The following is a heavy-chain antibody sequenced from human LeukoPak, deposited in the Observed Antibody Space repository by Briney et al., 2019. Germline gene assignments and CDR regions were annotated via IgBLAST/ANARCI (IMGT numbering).Heavy chain of an antibody. J-gene: IGHJ4*02. CDR1: GYTFTSYG. CDR2: ISAYNGNT. D-gene: IGHD3-10*01. CDR3: ARDGFYYGSGGTFDY. Sequence: ASVKVSCKASGYTFTSYGISWVRQAPGQGLEWMGWISAYNGNTNYAQKLQGRVTMTTDTSTSTAYMELRSPRSDDTAVYYCARDGFYYGSGGTFDYWGQGTLVTVSS. V-gene: IGHV1-18*01.